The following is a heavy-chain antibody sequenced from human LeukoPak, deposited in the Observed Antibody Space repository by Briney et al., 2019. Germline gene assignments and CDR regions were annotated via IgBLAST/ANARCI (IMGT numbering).Heavy chain of an antibody. J-gene: IGHJ5*02. Sequence: ASVKVSCKASGYVFTDYSIHWVRQPPGQGLEWVGWINPKSGGTNSAQKFQGRVTMTRDTSITTAYMELSRLTSDDTAVYYCSRGSITNWNWFDPWGQGTLVTVSS. V-gene: IGHV1-2*02. D-gene: IGHD1-1*01. CDR1: GYVFTDYS. CDR3: SRGSITNWNWFDP. CDR2: INPKSGGT.